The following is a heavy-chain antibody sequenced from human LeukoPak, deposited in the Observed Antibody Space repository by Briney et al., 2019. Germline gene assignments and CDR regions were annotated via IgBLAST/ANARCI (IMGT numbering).Heavy chain of an antibody. D-gene: IGHD3-22*01. V-gene: IGHV1-46*01. CDR1: GYTFTSYY. CDR3: ARSILALNYDSYFNPLAPTAYYYMDV. J-gene: IGHJ6*03. CDR2: INPSGGST. Sequence: ASVKVSCKASGYTFTSYYMHWVRQAPGQGLEWMGIINPSGGSTSYAQKFQGRVTMTRNTSISTAYMELSSLRSEDTAVYYCARSILALNYDSYFNPLAPTAYYYMDVWGKGTTVTISS.